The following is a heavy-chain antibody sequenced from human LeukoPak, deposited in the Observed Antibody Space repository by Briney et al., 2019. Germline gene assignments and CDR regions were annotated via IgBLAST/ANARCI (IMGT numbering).Heavy chain of an antibody. CDR2: IIPIFGTA. V-gene: IGHV1-69*05. CDR1: GGTFSSYA. J-gene: IGHJ5*02. CDR3: AREAITIFGVVRTQTTYGPHRFDP. Sequence: SVKVSCKASGGTFSSYAISWVRQAPGQGLEWMGGIIPIFGTANYAQKFRGRVTMTRDMSTSTVYMELSSLRSEDTAVYYCAREAITIFGVVRTQTTYGPHRFDPWGQGTLVTVSS. D-gene: IGHD3-3*01.